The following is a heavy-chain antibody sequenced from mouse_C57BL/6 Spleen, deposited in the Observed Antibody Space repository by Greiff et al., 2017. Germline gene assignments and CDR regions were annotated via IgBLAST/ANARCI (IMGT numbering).Heavy chain of an antibody. CDR1: GYSFTSYY. CDR3: ARELYYFDY. V-gene: IGHV1-66*01. Sequence: QVQLKQSGPELVKPGASVKISCKASGYSFTSYYIHWVKQRPGQGLEWIGWIYPGSGNTKYNEKFKGKATLTADTSSSTAYMQLSSLTSEDSAVYYCARELYYFDYWGQGTTLTVSS. CDR2: IYPGSGNT. J-gene: IGHJ2*01. D-gene: IGHD1-1*02.